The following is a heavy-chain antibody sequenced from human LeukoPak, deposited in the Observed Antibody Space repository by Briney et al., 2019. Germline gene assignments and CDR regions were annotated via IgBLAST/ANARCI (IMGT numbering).Heavy chain of an antibody. J-gene: IGHJ6*02. Sequence: SQTLSLTCAISGDSVSSNSAARNWIRQSPSRGLEWLGRTYYRSKWYNDYAVSVKSRITINPDTSKNQFSLQLNSVTPEDTAVYYCARERGSYWGHYYYYGMDVWGQGTTVTVSS. CDR3: ARERGSYWGHYYYYGMDV. CDR2: TYYRSKWYN. D-gene: IGHD3-10*01. CDR1: GDSVSSNSAA. V-gene: IGHV6-1*01.